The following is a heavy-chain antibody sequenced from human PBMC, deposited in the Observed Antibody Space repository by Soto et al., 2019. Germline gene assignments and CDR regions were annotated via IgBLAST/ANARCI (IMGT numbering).Heavy chain of an antibody. D-gene: IGHD6-19*01. CDR2: INPNSGGT. CDR3: ARDQGQQWLAHFDY. CDR1: GYTFTSYY. V-gene: IGHV1-2*04. J-gene: IGHJ4*02. Sequence: ASVKVSCKASGYTFTSYYMHWVRQAPGQGLEWMGWINPNSGGTNYAQKFQGWVTMTRDTSISTAYMELSRLRSDDTAVYYCARDQGQQWLAHFDYWGQGTLVTVSS.